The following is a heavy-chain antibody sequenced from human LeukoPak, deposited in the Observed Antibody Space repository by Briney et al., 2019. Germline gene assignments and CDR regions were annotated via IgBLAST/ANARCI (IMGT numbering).Heavy chain of an antibody. CDR2: MNPNSGNT. CDR3: ARGLFIAARPDWGY. CDR1: GYAFTSYD. Sequence: GASVKVSRKASGYAFTSYDINWVRQATGQGLEWMGWMNPNSGNTGYAQKFQGRVTMTRNTSISTAYMELSSLRSEDTAVYYCARGLFIAARPDWGYWGQGTLVTVSS. J-gene: IGHJ4*02. V-gene: IGHV1-8*01. D-gene: IGHD6-6*01.